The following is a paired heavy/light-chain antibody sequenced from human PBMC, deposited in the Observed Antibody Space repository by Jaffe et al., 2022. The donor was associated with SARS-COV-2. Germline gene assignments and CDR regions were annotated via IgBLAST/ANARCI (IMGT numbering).Light chain of an antibody. V-gene: IGKV3-11*01. Sequence: EVVLTQSPATMSLSPGESATLSCRASQSVSSYLAWYQQKPGRAPRLLIYDDTKRATGIPARFSGSGSGTDFTLTISGLEPEDFAVYYCQQRSNWPPGLTFGGGTRVEL. J-gene: IGKJ4*01. CDR3: QQRSNWPPGLT. CDR1: QSVSSY. CDR2: DDT.
Heavy chain of an antibody. CDR2: FCYRVT. Sequence: QVQLQESGPRLVKPSETLSLTCSVSDDFIKNYCLNWIRQAPGKGLEWIGYFCYRVTNYKPSLQSRATISVDSSKRLFSLSLSSVTAADTAVYFCAKDGGWGIDSWGRGLLVTVSS. J-gene: IGHJ4*02. D-gene: IGHD3-10*01. V-gene: IGHV4-59*01. CDR3: AKDGGWGIDS. CDR1: DDFIKNYC.